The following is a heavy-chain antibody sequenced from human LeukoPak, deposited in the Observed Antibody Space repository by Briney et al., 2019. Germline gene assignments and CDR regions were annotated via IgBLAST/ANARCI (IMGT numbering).Heavy chain of an antibody. Sequence: SETLSLTCTVSGDSFTSVTDYWAWIRQPPGKGLEWIATGDYSGGTYYNPSLESRVAISADMSKNQISLQLTSVTGADTAVYYCARSLVGATSWTDYWGQGTLVTVSS. D-gene: IGHD1-26*01. CDR3: ARSLVGATSWTDY. J-gene: IGHJ4*02. CDR2: GDYSGGT. CDR1: GDSFTSVTDY. V-gene: IGHV4-39*07.